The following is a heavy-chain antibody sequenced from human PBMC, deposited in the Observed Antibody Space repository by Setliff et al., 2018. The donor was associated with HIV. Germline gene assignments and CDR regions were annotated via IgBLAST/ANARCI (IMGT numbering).Heavy chain of an antibody. Sequence: PSETLSLTCTVSGGSVSTSSYSWGWIRQPPEKGLEWIGTIYHTGKTYYNSSLNSRVTIAVDTSKDQFSLNLSPVTAADTAVYYCGRVAGYCAPSRCYGYNAFDIWGPGTMVTVSS. CDR2: IYHTGKT. CDR1: GGSVSTSSYS. J-gene: IGHJ3*02. CDR3: GRVAGYCAPSRCYGYNAFDI. V-gene: IGHV4-39*01. D-gene: IGHD2-15*01.